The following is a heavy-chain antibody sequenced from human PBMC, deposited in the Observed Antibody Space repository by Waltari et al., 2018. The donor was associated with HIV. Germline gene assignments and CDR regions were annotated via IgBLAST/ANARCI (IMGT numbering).Heavy chain of an antibody. D-gene: IGHD2-15*01. CDR1: PGSIRSSS. V-gene: IGHV4-59*01. J-gene: IGHJ5*02. CDR2: IYYSGST. CDR3: VRGRQDISSSYFDP. Sequence: QVQLQESGPGLVKPSPTLSLICTVPPGSIRSSSLSWIRQPPGQGLEWIGHIYYSGSTNYNPSLKSRVTISGDTSKNQFSLRLISVTAAYTAVEYCVRGRQDISSSYFDPWGQGTLVTVAS.